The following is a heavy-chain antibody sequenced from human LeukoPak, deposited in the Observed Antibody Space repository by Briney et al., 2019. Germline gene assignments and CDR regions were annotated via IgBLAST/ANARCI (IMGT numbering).Heavy chain of an antibody. J-gene: IGHJ6*02. Sequence: ASVKVSCKASGYTFTGYYMHWVRQAPGQGLEWMGRINPNSGGTNYAQKFQGRVTMTRDTSISTAYMELSRLRSDDTAVYYCARAPTYGDYDHPYYGMDVWGQGTTVTVSS. CDR2: INPNSGGT. V-gene: IGHV1-2*06. CDR3: ARAPTYGDYDHPYYGMDV. D-gene: IGHD4-17*01. CDR1: GYTFTGYY.